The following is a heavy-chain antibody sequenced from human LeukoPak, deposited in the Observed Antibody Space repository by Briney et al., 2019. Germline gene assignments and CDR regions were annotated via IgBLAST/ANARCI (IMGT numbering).Heavy chain of an antibody. D-gene: IGHD3-3*01. J-gene: IGHJ6*03. CDR2: ISASRGIT. V-gene: IGHV3-48*01. Sequence: GGSLRLSCAASGFNYSSYTMNWGRQAPGMGLEWLSYISASRGITYYADSVKGRFTISRDNAKNSLYLQMNSLRAEDTAVYYCVRGSLASGVVVYYYYYLDVWGKGTTVTVSS. CDR1: GFNYSSYT. CDR3: VRGSLASGVVVYYYYYLDV.